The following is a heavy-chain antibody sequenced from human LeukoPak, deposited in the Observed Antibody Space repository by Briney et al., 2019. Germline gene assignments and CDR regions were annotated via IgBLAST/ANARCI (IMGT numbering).Heavy chain of an antibody. Sequence: SVKVSCKASGGTFSSYAISWVRQAPGQGLEWMGGIIPIFGTANYAQKFQGRVTITADESTSTAYMELSSLRSEGTAVYYCASGPGVYCTNGVCYGPNDYWGQGTLVTVSS. CDR2: IIPIFGTA. J-gene: IGHJ4*02. CDR1: GGTFSSYA. V-gene: IGHV1-69*01. CDR3: ASGPGVYCTNGVCYGPNDY. D-gene: IGHD2-8*01.